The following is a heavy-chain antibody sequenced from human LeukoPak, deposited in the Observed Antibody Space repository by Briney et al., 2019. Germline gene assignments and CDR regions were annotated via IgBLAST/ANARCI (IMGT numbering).Heavy chain of an antibody. D-gene: IGHD3-22*01. CDR1: GGSISSYY. Sequence: PSETLSLTCTVSGGSISSYYWSWIRQPPGKGLEWIGYIYYSGSTNYNPSLKSRVTISVDTSKNQFSLKLSSVTAADTAVYYCARGSDRDYYYYYGMDVWGKGTTVTVSS. V-gene: IGHV4-59*01. CDR2: IYYSGST. J-gene: IGHJ6*04. CDR3: ARGSDRDYYYYYGMDV.